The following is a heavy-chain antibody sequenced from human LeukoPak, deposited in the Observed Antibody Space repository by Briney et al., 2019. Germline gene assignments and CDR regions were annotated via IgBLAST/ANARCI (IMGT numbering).Heavy chain of an antibody. D-gene: IGHD5-18*01. V-gene: IGHV3-49*04. CDR2: IRSKAYGGTT. Sequence: PGRSLRLSCTASGFTFGDYAMSWVRQAPGKGLEWVGFIRSKAYGGTTGYAAAVKGGFTISSDDSKSIAYLQVNRLKTEDTAVYYCSRVRGYSYGYGDYWGQGTMVTVS. CDR1: GFTFGDYA. CDR3: SRVRGYSYGYGDY. J-gene: IGHJ4*02.